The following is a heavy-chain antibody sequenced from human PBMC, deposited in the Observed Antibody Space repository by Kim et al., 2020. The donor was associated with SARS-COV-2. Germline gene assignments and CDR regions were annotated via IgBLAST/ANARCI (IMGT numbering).Heavy chain of an antibody. CDR3: ASGAGWEVLPRYYNLDV. Sequence: GGSLRLSCAASGFIFSGYSMNWVRQAPGKGLEWVSSISSGSRYIYYADSVKGRFTISRDNAKNSLDLQMNNVRAEDTAVYYCASGAGWEVLPRYYNLDVWGQGTTVTVSS. CDR2: ISSGSRYI. D-gene: IGHD2-15*01. CDR1: GFIFSGYS. J-gene: IGHJ6*02. V-gene: IGHV3-21*01.